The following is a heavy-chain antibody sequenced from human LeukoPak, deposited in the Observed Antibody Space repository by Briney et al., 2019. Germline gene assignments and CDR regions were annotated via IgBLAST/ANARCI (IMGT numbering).Heavy chain of an antibody. CDR2: ISGTGDIT. Sequence: GGSLRLSCAASGFTLSTYAMSWVRQAPGKGLEWVSAISGTGDITKYADSVKGRFTISSDKSKNTLYLQMNSLRAEDTAVYYCAKEPYDFGSAYSYYFDSWGQGTLVTVSS. CDR3: AKEPYDFGSAYSYYFDS. J-gene: IGHJ4*02. D-gene: IGHD3-3*01. CDR1: GFTLSTYA. V-gene: IGHV3-23*01.